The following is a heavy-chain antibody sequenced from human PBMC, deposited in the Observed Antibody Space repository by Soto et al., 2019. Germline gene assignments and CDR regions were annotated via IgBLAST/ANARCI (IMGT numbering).Heavy chain of an antibody. J-gene: IGHJ6*03. D-gene: IGHD1-1*01. CDR3: ATGNDANYYYYMDV. V-gene: IGHV4-59*01. CDR2: IYYSGST. Sequence: SETLSLTCSVSGGSISSYYWSWIRQPPGKGLEWIGYIYYSGSTNYNPSLKSRVTISVDTSKTQFSLKLSSVTAADTAVYYCATGNDANYYYYMDVWGKGTTVT. CDR1: GGSISSYY.